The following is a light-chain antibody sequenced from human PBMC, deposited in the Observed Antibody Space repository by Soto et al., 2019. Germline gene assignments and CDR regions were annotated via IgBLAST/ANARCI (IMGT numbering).Light chain of an antibody. CDR3: QEYNGNSGLT. J-gene: IGKJ4*01. CDR2: SAS. CDR1: QNIRSW. Sequence: DIQMTQSPSTLSASVGDRVTITCRASQNIRSWLAWYQQKPGKAPELLIYSASGLESGVPSRFSGSGSGTEFPLTISSLKPDDFATYYCQEYNGNSGLTFGGGTKVEIK. V-gene: IGKV1-5*03.